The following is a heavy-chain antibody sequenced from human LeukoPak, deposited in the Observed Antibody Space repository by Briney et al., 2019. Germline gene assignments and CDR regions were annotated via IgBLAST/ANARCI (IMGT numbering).Heavy chain of an antibody. Sequence: SETLSLTCTVSGYSISSGYYWGWIRQPPGKGLAWIGSIYHSGSTYYNPSLKSRVTISVDTSKNKFSLKLSSVTAADTAVYYCARDRSSCSGGSCTEVLDYWGQGTLVTVSS. CDR1: GYSISSGYY. CDR3: ARDRSSCSGGSCTEVLDY. D-gene: IGHD2-15*01. J-gene: IGHJ4*02. V-gene: IGHV4-38-2*02. CDR2: IYHSGST.